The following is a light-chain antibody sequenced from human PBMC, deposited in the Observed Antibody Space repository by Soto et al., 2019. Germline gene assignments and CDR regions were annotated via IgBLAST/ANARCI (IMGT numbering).Light chain of an antibody. Sequence: DIQMTQSPSTLSASVGDRVTITCRASQSVSTWLAWYQQKPGGAPKLLIYDVSSLESGVPSRFSGSGSGTEFTLTISSLQPDDFATYYCQQYNRYSPLTFGGGIKVDI. CDR3: QQYNRYSPLT. CDR1: QSVSTW. J-gene: IGKJ4*01. CDR2: DVS. V-gene: IGKV1-5*01.